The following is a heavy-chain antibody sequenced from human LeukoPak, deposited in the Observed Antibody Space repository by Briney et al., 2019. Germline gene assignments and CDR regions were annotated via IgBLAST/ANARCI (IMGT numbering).Heavy chain of an antibody. CDR1: GFTFSSYA. D-gene: IGHD3-10*01. J-gene: IGHJ4*02. V-gene: IGHV3-23*01. CDR3: AKVGRVRGVSPINYFDY. Sequence: PGGSLRLSCAASGFTFSSYAMSWVRQAPGKGLEWVSAISGSGGSTYYADSVKGRFTISRDNSKNTLYLQMNSLRAEDTAVYYCAKVGRVRGVSPINYFDYWGQGTLVTVSS. CDR2: ISGSGGST.